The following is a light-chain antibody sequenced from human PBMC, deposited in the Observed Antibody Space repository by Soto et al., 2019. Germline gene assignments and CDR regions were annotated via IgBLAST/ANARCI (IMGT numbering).Light chain of an antibody. CDR2: SND. J-gene: IGLJ2*01. CDR1: SSNIGSNT. V-gene: IGLV1-44*01. Sequence: QSVLTQPPSASGTPGQRVTISCSGSSSNIGSNTVHWYQQLPGTAPKLLIYSNDQWPSGVPDRFSGSKSGTSASLVISGLQSEDEADYYCAAWDGSLNGVVFGGGTKLTVL. CDR3: AAWDGSLNGVV.